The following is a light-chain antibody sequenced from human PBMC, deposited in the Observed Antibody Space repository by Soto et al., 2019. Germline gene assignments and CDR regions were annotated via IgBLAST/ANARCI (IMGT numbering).Light chain of an antibody. CDR2: AAS. J-gene: IGKJ1*01. V-gene: IGKV3-20*01. CDR1: QSVSSSN. CDR3: LQYLTSPKT. Sequence: DIVLTQSPGTLSLSPGERATLSCRASQSVSSSNLAWYQQKPAQAPRLLIYAASRRAPGIPERFSGSGSGTDFTLTISRLEPEDFAVYYCLQYLTSPKTFGQGTKVDIK.